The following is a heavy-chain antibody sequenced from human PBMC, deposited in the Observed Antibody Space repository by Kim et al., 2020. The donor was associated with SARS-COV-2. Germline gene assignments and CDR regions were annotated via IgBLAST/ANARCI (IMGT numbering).Heavy chain of an antibody. Sequence: GGSLRLSCAASGFTFSSYSMNWVRQAPGKGLEWVSSISSSSSYIYYADSVKGRFTISRDNAKNSLHLQMNSLRAEDTAVYYCARGQHSSRLFDYWGQGTLVTVSS. D-gene: IGHD6-13*01. CDR3: ARGQHSSRLFDY. CDR2: ISSSSSYI. V-gene: IGHV3-21*01. CDR1: GFTFSSYS. J-gene: IGHJ4*02.